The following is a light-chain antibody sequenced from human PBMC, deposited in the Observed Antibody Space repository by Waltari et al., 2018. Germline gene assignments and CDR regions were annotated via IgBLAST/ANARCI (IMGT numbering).Light chain of an antibody. CDR2: MND. CDR1: RPNLGSNY. CDR3: RAWDTSLSGVL. J-gene: IGLJ2*01. V-gene: IGLV1-47*01. Sequence: SVLTQPPSASGTPGQRVTISCSGSRPNLGSNYVLLYHQVPGTAPKLHIYMNDQRPSGVPDRFSGSKSGTSASLAISGLQSEDEADYYCRAWDTSLSGVLFGGGTKVTVL.